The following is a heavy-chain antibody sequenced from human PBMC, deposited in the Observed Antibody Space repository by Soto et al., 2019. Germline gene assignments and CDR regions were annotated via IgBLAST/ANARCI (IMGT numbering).Heavy chain of an antibody. CDR3: ARDVTWPSNYFDY. J-gene: IGHJ4*01. V-gene: IGHV3-48*03. D-gene: IGHD3-10*01. Sequence: GGSLRLSCAASGFTFSSYEMNWVRQAPGKGLEWVSYISSSGSTIYYADSVKGRFTISRDNAKNSLYLQMNSLRAEDSSVYYCARDVTWPSNYFDYWGQGTLVTVSS. CDR2: ISSSGSTI. CDR1: GFTFSSYE.